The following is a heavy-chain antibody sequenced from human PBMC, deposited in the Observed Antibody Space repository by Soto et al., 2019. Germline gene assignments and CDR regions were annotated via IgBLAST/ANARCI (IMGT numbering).Heavy chain of an antibody. Sequence: PSETLSLTCTVSNGSISNFYWNWIRQSAGKGLEWIGRIRGSGSATYNPSLRSRVTMSVDTSKNQFSLKVNSVTGADTAVYYCARSSHKESWFDPWGQGTLVTVSS. J-gene: IGHJ5*02. D-gene: IGHD6-13*01. CDR1: NGSISNFY. CDR2: IRGSGSA. V-gene: IGHV4-4*07. CDR3: ARSSHKESWFDP.